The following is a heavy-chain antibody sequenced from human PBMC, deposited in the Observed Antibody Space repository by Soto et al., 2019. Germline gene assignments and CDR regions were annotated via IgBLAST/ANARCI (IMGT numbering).Heavy chain of an antibody. J-gene: IGHJ4*02. CDR2: INPNSGGT. Sequence: XSVKVSCKASVYTFTGYYMHWVRQAPGQGLEWMGWINPNSGGTNYAQKFQGRVTMTRDTSISTAYMELSRLRSDDTAVYYCARDEGGIAVAHWGQGTLVTVSS. V-gene: IGHV1-2*02. CDR3: ARDEGGIAVAH. D-gene: IGHD6-19*01. CDR1: VYTFTGYY.